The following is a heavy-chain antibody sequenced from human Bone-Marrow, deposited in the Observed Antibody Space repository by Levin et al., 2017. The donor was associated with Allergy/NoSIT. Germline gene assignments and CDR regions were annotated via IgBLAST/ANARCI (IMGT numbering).Heavy chain of an antibody. CDR3: AKDLVPYCSSLTCYLGGYGMEV. CDR2: MSYDGTNK. D-gene: IGHD2-2*01. Sequence: GESLKISCAASGFAFSNYGIHWVRQAPGKGLEWVAVMSYDGTNKYYADSVKGRFSISRDNSRYTVYLQMNSLRVGDTAVYYCAKDLVPYCSSLTCYLGGYGMEVWGQGTKVTVSS. J-gene: IGHJ6*02. V-gene: IGHV3-30*18. CDR1: GFAFSNYG.